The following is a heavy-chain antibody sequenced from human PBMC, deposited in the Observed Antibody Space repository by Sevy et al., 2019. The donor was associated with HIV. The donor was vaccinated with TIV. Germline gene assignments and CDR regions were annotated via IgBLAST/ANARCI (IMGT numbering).Heavy chain of an antibody. Sequence: ASVKVSCKASGYTFTGYYMHWVRQAPGQGLEWMGWINPNSGGTNYAQKFQGRVTMTRDTSISTAYMELSRLRSDDTVVYYCASPNGGTYGGNNAFDIWGQGTMVTVSS. CDR3: ASPNGGTYGGNNAFDI. CDR2: INPNSGGT. CDR1: GYTFTGYY. V-gene: IGHV1-2*02. D-gene: IGHD4-17*01. J-gene: IGHJ3*02.